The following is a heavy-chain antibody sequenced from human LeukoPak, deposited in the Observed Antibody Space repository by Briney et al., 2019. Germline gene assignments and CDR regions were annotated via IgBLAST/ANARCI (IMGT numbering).Heavy chain of an antibody. CDR2: ISAYNGNT. J-gene: IGHJ4*02. CDR3: SGNLKVVYSSGWYNAAHFDY. D-gene: IGHD6-19*01. V-gene: IGHV1-18*01. Sequence: ASVKVSCKASGYTFTSYGISWVRQAPGQGLEWMGWISAYNGNTNYAQKLQGRVTMTTDTSTSTAYMELRSLRSDDTAVYYCSGNLKVVYSSGWYNAAHFDYWGQGTLVTVSS. CDR1: GYTFTSYG.